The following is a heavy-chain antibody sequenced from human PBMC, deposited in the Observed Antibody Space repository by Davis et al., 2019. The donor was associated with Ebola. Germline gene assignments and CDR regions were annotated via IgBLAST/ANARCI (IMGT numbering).Heavy chain of an antibody. D-gene: IGHD5-24*01. J-gene: IGHJ6*02. CDR3: ARGEMATIYYYYGMDV. V-gene: IGHV3-23*01. CDR2: ISGSGGST. CDR1: GFTFSSYW. Sequence: GESLKISCAASGFTFSSYWMHWVRQAPGKGLEWVSAISGSGGSTYYADSVKGRFTISRDNSKNTLYLQMNSLRAEDTAVYYCARGEMATIYYYYGMDVWGQGTMVTVSS.